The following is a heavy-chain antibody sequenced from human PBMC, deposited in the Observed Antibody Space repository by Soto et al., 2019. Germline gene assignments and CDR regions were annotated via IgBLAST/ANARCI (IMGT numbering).Heavy chain of an antibody. V-gene: IGHV3-23*01. J-gene: IGHJ4*02. CDR2: ISDSGATT. D-gene: IGHD6-19*01. Sequence: GGSLRLSCAASGFPFGENAMSWVRQAPGKGLEWVSGISDSGATTYYADSVRGRFTISRDNSKNTLYLQMKSLRAEDSASYYCAKEDTSSGSLDYWGQGALVTSPQ. CDR3: AKEDTSSGSLDY. CDR1: GFPFGENA.